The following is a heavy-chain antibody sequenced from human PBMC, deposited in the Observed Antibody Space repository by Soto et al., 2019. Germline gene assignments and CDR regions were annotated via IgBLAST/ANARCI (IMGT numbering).Heavy chain of an antibody. CDR1: GGSISSSSYY. D-gene: IGHD6-19*01. CDR2: IYYSGST. Sequence: SETLSFTCTVSGGSISSSSYYWGWIRQTPGKGLEWIGSIYYSGSTYYNPSLKSRVTISVDTSKNQFSLKLSSVTAADTAVYYCARHEAAVAGTGSYGMDVWGQGTTVTVS. V-gene: IGHV4-39*01. CDR3: ARHEAAVAGTGSYGMDV. J-gene: IGHJ6*02.